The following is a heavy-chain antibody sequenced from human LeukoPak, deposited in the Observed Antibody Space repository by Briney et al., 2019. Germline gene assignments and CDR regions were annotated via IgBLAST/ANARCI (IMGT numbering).Heavy chain of an antibody. CDR1: GFTFSSYA. V-gene: IGHV3-23*01. CDR2: ITGSGDDT. Sequence: GGSLRLSCAASGFTFSSYAMSWVRQAPGKGLEWVSAITGSGDDTYHADSVKGRFTISRDNSKNTLYLQMNSLRAEDTAVYYCAKGSGTARPYYFDYWGQGTLVTVSS. D-gene: IGHD1-1*01. J-gene: IGHJ4*02. CDR3: AKGSGTARPYYFDY.